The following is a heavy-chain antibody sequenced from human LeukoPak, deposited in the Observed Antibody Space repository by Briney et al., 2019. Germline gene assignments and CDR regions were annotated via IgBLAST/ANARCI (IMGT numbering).Heavy chain of an antibody. CDR3: AKEEVNSSGWPYFDY. Sequence: PGRSLRLSCAASGFTFSNYGIHWVRQAPGKGLEWVAFIRYDGSNKYYADSVKGRFTISRDNSKNTLYLQMNSLRAEDTAVYYCAKEEVNSSGWPYFDYWGQGTLVTVSS. CDR2: IRYDGSNK. CDR1: GFTFSNYG. D-gene: IGHD6-19*01. J-gene: IGHJ4*02. V-gene: IGHV3-30*02.